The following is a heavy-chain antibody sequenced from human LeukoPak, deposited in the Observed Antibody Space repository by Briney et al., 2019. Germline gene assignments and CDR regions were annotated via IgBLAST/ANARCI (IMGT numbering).Heavy chain of an antibody. V-gene: IGHV4-30-4*01. CDR2: IYYSGST. D-gene: IGHD3-22*01. Sequence: SETLSLTCIVSGGSISSGEYYWSWIRQPPGKGLEWIGYIYYSGSTYYNPSLKSRVTISVDRSKNQFSLKLSSVTAADTAVYYCARGEDSSGYSVIDVWGQGTTVTVSS. J-gene: IGHJ6*02. CDR3: ARGEDSSGYSVIDV. CDR1: GGSISSGEYY.